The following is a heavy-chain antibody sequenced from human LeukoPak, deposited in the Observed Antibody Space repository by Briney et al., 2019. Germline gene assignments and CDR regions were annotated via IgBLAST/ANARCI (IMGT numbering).Heavy chain of an antibody. CDR1: GGTFSSYA. CDR3: AGGPYYDFWSGYLRY. Sequence: SVKVSCKASGGTFSSYAISWVRQAPGQGLEWMGRIIPIFGTANYAQKFQGRVTITTDESTSTAYMELSSLRSEDTAVYYCAGGPYYDFWSGYLRYWGQGTLVTVS. J-gene: IGHJ4*02. D-gene: IGHD3-3*01. V-gene: IGHV1-69*05. CDR2: IIPIFGTA.